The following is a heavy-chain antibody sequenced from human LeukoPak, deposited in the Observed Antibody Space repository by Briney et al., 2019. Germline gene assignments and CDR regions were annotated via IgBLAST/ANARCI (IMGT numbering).Heavy chain of an antibody. Sequence: QSSETLSLTCAVSGGSISSGGYSWSWIRQPPGKGLEWIGRIYHSTSTNYNPSLKSRVTISVDTSKNQFSLKLSSVTAADTAVYYCARLGGISGKYFDYWGQGTLVTVSS. CDR2: IYHSTST. J-gene: IGHJ4*02. CDR3: ARLGGISGKYFDY. CDR1: GGSISSGGYS. D-gene: IGHD3-10*01. V-gene: IGHV4-30-2*03.